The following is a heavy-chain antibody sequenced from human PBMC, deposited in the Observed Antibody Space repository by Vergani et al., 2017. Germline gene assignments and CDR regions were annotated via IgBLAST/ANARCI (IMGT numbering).Heavy chain of an antibody. D-gene: IGHD4-17*01. J-gene: IGHJ3*02. CDR2: ISYDGSNK. CDR3: AKDILDGDYDTSDAFDI. V-gene: IGHV3-30-3*01. Sequence: QVQLVESGGGVVQPGRSLRLSCAASGFTFSSYAMHWVRQAPGKGLEWVAVISYDGSNKYYADSVKGRFTISRENAKNSLYLQMNSLRAEDTALYYCAKDILDGDYDTSDAFDIWGQGTMVTVSS. CDR1: GFTFSSYA.